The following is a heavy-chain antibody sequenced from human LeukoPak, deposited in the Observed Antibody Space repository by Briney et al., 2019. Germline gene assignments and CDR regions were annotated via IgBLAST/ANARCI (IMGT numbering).Heavy chain of an antibody. J-gene: IGHJ4*02. V-gene: IGHV4-34*01. CDR3: ARGYAHFDY. CDR1: GFTFSSYW. Sequence: GSLRLSCAASGFTFSSYWMSWVRQPPGKGLEWIGEINHSGSTNYNPSLKSRVTISVDTSKNQFSLKLSSVTAADTAVYYCARGYAHFDYWGQGTLVTVSS. CDR2: INHSGST.